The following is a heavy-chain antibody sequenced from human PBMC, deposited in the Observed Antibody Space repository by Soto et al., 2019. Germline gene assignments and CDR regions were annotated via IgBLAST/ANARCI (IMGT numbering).Heavy chain of an antibody. Sequence: ASVKVSCKASGYTFTGYYMHWVRQAPGQGLEWMGWINPNSGGTNYAQKFQGRVTMTRDTYISTAYMELSRLRSDDTAVYYCARSRVKYYDILTGYYPIFDYWGQGTLVTVSS. V-gene: IGHV1-2*02. CDR1: GYTFTGYY. J-gene: IGHJ4*02. CDR3: ARSRVKYYDILTGYYPIFDY. D-gene: IGHD3-9*01. CDR2: INPNSGGT.